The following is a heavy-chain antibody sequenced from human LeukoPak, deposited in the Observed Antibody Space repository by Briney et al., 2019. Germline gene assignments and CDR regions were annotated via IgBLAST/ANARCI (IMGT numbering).Heavy chain of an antibody. D-gene: IGHD2-15*01. CDR1: GFTFSSYA. Sequence: PGGSLRLPCAASGFTFSSYAMSWVRQAPGKGLEWVSAISGSGGSTYYADSVKGRFTISRDNSKNTLYLQMNSLRAEDTAVYYCAKNLSSVVVVAATPFGYWGQGTLVNVSS. CDR3: AKNLSSVVVVAATPFGY. V-gene: IGHV3-23*01. J-gene: IGHJ4*02. CDR2: ISGSGGST.